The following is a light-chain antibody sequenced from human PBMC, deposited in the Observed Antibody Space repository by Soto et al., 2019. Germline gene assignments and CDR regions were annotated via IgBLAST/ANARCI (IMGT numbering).Light chain of an antibody. CDR3: QQYNNWWT. Sequence: EIVMTQSPATLSVSPGERATLSCRASQNVSSNLAWYQQKPGQAPRLLIYGASTRATGIPARFSGSGSGTEFTLTISSLQSEDFAVYYCQQYNNWWTFGQGTKLEIK. CDR2: GAS. CDR1: QNVSSN. V-gene: IGKV3-15*01. J-gene: IGKJ1*01.